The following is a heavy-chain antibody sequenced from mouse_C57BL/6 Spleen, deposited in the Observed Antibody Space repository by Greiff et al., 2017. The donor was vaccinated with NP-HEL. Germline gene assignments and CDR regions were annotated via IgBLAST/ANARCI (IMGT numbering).Heavy chain of an antibody. Sequence: QVQLQQSGPELVKPGASVKISCKASGYSFTSYYIHWVKQRPGQGLEWIGWIYPGSGNTKYNEKFKGKATLTADTSSSTAYMQLSSLTSEDAAVYYCARRALLRYYFDYWGQGTTLTVSS. J-gene: IGHJ2*01. V-gene: IGHV1-66*01. CDR3: ARRALLRYYFDY. CDR1: GYSFTSYY. CDR2: IYPGSGNT. D-gene: IGHD1-1*01.